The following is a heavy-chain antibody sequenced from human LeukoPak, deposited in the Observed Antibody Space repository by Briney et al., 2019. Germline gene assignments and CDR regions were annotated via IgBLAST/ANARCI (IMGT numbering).Heavy chain of an antibody. CDR2: IYYSGST. Sequence: KPSETLSLTCTVSGGSISSSSYYWGWIRQPPGKGLEWIGSIYYSGSTYYNPSLKSRVTISVDTSKNQFSLKLSSVTAADTAVYYCARVRLGYFDYWGQGTLVTVSS. CDR3: ARVRLGYFDY. J-gene: IGHJ4*02. D-gene: IGHD3-16*01. CDR1: GGSISSSSYY. V-gene: IGHV4-39*07.